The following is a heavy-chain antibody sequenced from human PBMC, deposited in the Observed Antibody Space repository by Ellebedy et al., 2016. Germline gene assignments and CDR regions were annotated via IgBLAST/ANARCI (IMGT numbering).Heavy chain of an antibody. Sequence: ASVKVSCXASGYTFTGYYMHWVRQAPGQGLEWMGWINPNSGGTNYAQKFQGRVTMTRDTSISTAYMELSRLRSDDTAVYYCARGRITMVRGVLYLDYWGQGTLVTVSS. CDR1: GYTFTGYY. CDR3: ARGRITMVRGVLYLDY. CDR2: INPNSGGT. V-gene: IGHV1-2*02. J-gene: IGHJ4*02. D-gene: IGHD3-10*01.